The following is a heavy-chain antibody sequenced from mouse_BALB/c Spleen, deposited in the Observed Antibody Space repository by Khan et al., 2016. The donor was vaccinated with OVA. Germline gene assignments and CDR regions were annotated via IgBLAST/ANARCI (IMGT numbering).Heavy chain of an antibody. CDR2: ISSDGDYT. J-gene: IGHJ3*01. D-gene: IGHD4-1*01. Sequence: EVELVESGGDLVKPGGSLQLSCAASGFTFSSYSMSWVRQTPDKRLEWVATISSDGDYTYYPDRVKGRFTISRNNAKNTLYLQMSSLKSEDTAMYYCASHLTGSFAYWGQGTLVTVSA. CDR3: ASHLTGSFAY. V-gene: IGHV5-6*01. CDR1: GFTFSSYS.